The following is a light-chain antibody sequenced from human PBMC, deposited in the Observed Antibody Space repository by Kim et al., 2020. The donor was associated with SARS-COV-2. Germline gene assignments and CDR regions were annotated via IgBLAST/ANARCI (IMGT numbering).Light chain of an antibody. CDR3: QQTFKIPGT. V-gene: IGKV1-39*01. Sequence: DIQMTQSPSSLSASVGDSVTITCRTSQTITTYLNWYQHKPGKAPKLLIYAASTLHGGVPSRFSGSGSGTDFALTISSLQPADIGTYFGQQTFKIPGTFGQGTKVDIK. CDR2: AAS. CDR1: QTITTY. J-gene: IGKJ1*01.